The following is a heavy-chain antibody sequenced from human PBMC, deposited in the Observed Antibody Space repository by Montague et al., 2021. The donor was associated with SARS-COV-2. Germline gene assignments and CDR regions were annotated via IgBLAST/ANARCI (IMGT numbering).Heavy chain of an antibody. CDR3: ARVGRQQLVRLSGMDV. CDR1: GGSISSSGYY. V-gene: IGHV4-39*07. CDR2: IYNSESA. D-gene: IGHD6-13*01. J-gene: IGHJ6*02. Sequence: SETLSLTCTVSGGSISSSGYYWSWIRQPPGKGLEWIGYIYNSESAEENRSRTGGVTIAVDTSKNQVSLKLSSVTAADTAVYYCARVGRQQLVRLSGMDVWG.